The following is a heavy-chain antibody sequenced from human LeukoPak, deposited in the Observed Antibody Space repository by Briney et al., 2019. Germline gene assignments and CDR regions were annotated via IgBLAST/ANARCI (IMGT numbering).Heavy chain of an antibody. D-gene: IGHD3-10*01. CDR1: GGTFSTYA. CDR3: ARDVGSESYSYGMDV. CDR2: ITPIFGKA. Sequence: SVEVSCKASGGTFSTYAVSWVQQAPGQGLQWMGGITPIFGKAKYAQKFQGRVTIAADESANTVYMELHSLRSEDTALYYCARDVGSESYSYGMDVWGQGTTVAVSS. J-gene: IGHJ6*02. V-gene: IGHV1-69*13.